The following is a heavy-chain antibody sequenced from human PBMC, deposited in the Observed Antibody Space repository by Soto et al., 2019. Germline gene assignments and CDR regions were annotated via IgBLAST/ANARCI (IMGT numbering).Heavy chain of an antibody. CDR1: GFPFLRFY. CDR3: ARGYYGSGSLVSSFGLDV. Sequence: ASVKVSCKASGFPFLRFYIHWVLQAPGQGPQWMGVINPDGGFTTYAQSFRDRVAVTRDTSTSTVHMQLSSLRSEDTALYYCARGYYGSGSLVSSFGLDVWGQGTTVTSP. V-gene: IGHV1-46*01. D-gene: IGHD3-10*01. J-gene: IGHJ6*02. CDR2: INPDGGFT.